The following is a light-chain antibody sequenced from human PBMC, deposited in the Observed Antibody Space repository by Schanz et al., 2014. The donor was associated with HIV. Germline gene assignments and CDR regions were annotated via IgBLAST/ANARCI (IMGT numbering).Light chain of an antibody. CDR3: QQYYSTPPFT. V-gene: IGKV3-20*01. Sequence: EIVLTQSPGTLSLSPGERATLSCRASQSVSSDYLAWYQLKPGQSPRLLIYDASSRATGIPDRFSGSGSGTDFTLTISSLQAEDVAVYYCQQYYSTPPFTFGPGTKVDIK. CDR2: DAS. CDR1: QSVSSDY. J-gene: IGKJ3*01.